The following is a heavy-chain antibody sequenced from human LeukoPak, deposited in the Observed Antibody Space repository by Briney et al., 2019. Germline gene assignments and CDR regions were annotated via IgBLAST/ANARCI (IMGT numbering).Heavy chain of an antibody. CDR1: GGSISSYY. Sequence: SETLSLTCNVSGGSISSYYWSWIRQPPGKGREWIGYMYYSGNTNYNPSLKSRVTTSVDSSKNQFSLKLSSVTAADTAVYYCARHTLVGARNAFDIWGQGTMVTVSS. CDR2: MYYSGNT. J-gene: IGHJ3*02. D-gene: IGHD1-26*01. CDR3: ARHTLVGARNAFDI. V-gene: IGHV4-59*08.